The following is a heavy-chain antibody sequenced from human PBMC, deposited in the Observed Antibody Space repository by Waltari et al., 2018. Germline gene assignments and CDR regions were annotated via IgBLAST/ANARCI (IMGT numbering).Heavy chain of an antibody. CDR1: WFSLSTSRVV. D-gene: IGHD3-9*01. J-gene: IGHJ4*02. V-gene: IGHV2-5*01. CDR2: IYWNDDK. CDR3: AHKTRSSIDWYVGAFDY. Sequence: QITFKESGPTLVKPTQTLTLPCSFSWFSLSTSRVVLGWIRQPPGKALEWLALIYWNDDKRYSPSLKSRLTITKDTSKNQVVLRMTNMDPVDTATYYCAHKTRSSIDWYVGAFDYWGQGTLVTVSS.